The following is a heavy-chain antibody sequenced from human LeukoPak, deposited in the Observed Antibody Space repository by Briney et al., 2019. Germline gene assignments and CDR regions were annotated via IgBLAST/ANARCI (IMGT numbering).Heavy chain of an antibody. CDR3: AIDVDSTMVDAFDI. D-gene: IGHD4/OR15-4a*01. CDR2: IYYSGST. J-gene: IGHJ3*02. Sequence: SETLSLTCTVSGGSISSSSYYWGWIRQPPGKGLEWIGSIYYSGSTYYNPSLKSRVTISVDTSKNQFSLKLSSVTAADTAVYYCAIDVDSTMVDAFDIWGQGTMVTVSS. V-gene: IGHV4-39*07. CDR1: GGSISSSSYY.